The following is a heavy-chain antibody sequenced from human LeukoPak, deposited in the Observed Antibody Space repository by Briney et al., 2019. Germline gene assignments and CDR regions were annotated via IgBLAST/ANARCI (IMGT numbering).Heavy chain of an antibody. V-gene: IGHV3-23*01. Sequence: PGGSLRLSCAASGFTFSSYAMSWVRQAPGKGLEWVSAISGSGGSTYYADSVKGRFTISRDNSKNTLYLQMNSLRAEDTAVYYCAKDPYFRIFCSSTGSDPGGYMDVWGKGTTVTVSS. CDR1: GFTFSSYA. CDR3: AKDPYFRIFCSSTGSDPGGYMDV. J-gene: IGHJ6*03. D-gene: IGHD2-2*01. CDR2: ISGSGGST.